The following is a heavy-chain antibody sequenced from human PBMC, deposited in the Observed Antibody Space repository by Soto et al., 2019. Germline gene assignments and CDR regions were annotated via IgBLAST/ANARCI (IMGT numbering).Heavy chain of an antibody. CDR1: GGSISSGGYY. V-gene: IGHV4-31*11. CDR3: ARASPTYYYDNSGNYPEY. Sequence: SETLSLTCAVSGGSISSGGYYWSWIRQHPGKGLEWIGYIYYSGSTHYNPSLRSRVSMSVDTSKNQFSLKLSSVTAADTAVYYCARASPTYYYDNSGNYPEYWGPGTLVTVSP. D-gene: IGHD3-22*01. J-gene: IGHJ4*02. CDR2: IYYSGST.